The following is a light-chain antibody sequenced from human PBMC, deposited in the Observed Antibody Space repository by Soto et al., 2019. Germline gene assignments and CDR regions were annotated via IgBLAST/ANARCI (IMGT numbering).Light chain of an antibody. J-gene: IGKJ1*01. V-gene: IGKV1-5*03. CDR2: KAS. CDR1: QSISSG. CDR3: QQYNSFAWT. Sequence: SQTPSNMFASVGDRVNITCRASQSISSGLAWYQQKPGKAPKLLIYKASTLKSGVPSRFSGSGSGTEFTLTISSLQPDDFATYYCQQYNSFAWTSAQRAKVDI.